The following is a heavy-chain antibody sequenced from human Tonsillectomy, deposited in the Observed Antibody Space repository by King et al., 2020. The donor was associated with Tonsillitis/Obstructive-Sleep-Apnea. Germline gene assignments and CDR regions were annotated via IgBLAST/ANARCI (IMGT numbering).Heavy chain of an antibody. CDR3: ARVSSTSCSISYFDY. V-gene: IGHV3-11*06. D-gene: IGHD2-2*01. CDR1: GFTFSDYY. J-gene: IGHJ4*02. Sequence: VQLVESGGGLVKPGGSLRLSCAASGFTFSDYYMSWLRQAPGKGLEWVSYISGSSSYTNYADSVKARFTISRDNAKHSPYLHMNSLRAEDTSLYYCARVSSTSCSISYFDYWGQGALVTVSS. CDR2: ISGSSSYT.